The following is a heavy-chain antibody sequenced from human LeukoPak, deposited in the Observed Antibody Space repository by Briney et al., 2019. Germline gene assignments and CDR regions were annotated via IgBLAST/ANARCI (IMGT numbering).Heavy chain of an antibody. CDR2: IWYDGNNK. J-gene: IGHJ2*01. D-gene: IGHD3-10*01. V-gene: IGHV3-33*06. CDR1: GFTFSTYG. Sequence: QPGRSLRLSCAASGFTFSTYGMNWVRQAPGKGLEWVAIIWYDGNNKYYADSVKGRFTISRDNSKNTLCLQMNSLRADDTAVYYCAKSYDNHNWYFHLWGRGTLVTVSS. CDR3: AKSYDNHNWYFHL.